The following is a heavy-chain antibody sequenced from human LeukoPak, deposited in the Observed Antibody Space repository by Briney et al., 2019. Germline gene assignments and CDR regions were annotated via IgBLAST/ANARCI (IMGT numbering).Heavy chain of an antibody. V-gene: IGHV6-1*01. J-gene: IGHJ4*02. CDR2: TYYRSKWYN. D-gene: IGHD6-19*01. CDR3: ARGDAVVEWTTPYYSSGWSHFDY. CDR1: GDGVSSNSAA. Sequence: SQTLSLTCAISGDGVSSNSAAWNWIRQSPSRGLEWLGRTYYRSKWYNDYAVSVKSRITINPDTSKNQFSLQLNSVTPEDTAVYYCARGDAVVEWTTPYYSSGWSHFDYWGQGTLVTVSS.